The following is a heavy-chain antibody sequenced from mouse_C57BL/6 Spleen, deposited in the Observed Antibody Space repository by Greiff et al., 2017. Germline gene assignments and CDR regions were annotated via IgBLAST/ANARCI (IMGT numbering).Heavy chain of an antibody. D-gene: IGHD4-1*01. CDR1: GFTFSSYA. Sequence: EVQGVESGGGLVKPGGSLKLSCAASGFTFSSYAMSWVRQTPEKRLEWVATISDGGSYTYYPDNVKGRFTISRDNAKNNLYLQMSHLKSEDTAMYYCARGTGTEGNYFDYWGQGTTLTVSS. CDR3: ARGTGTEGNYFDY. CDR2: ISDGGSYT. J-gene: IGHJ2*01. V-gene: IGHV5-4*01.